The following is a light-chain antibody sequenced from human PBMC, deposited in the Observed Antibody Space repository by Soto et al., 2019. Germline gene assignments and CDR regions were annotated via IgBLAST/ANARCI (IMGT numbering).Light chain of an antibody. Sequence: IVLTQSPDTLSLSPGERAALSCRASPRLSSTSLAWYQQRPGHGPRLLIYDASRRATGIPDRFSATESGTIFTLTISSLEPGDFAVYFCHQYDRIPWTFGQGTRVEYK. CDR2: DAS. J-gene: IGKJ1*01. CDR1: PRLSSTS. CDR3: HQYDRIPWT. V-gene: IGKV3-20*01.